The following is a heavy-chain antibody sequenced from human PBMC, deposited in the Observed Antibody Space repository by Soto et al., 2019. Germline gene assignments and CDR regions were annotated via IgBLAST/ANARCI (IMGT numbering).Heavy chain of an antibody. CDR3: ARLTHYYDSSGYSHYYGMDV. CDR1: GYTFTSYG. V-gene: IGHV1-18*04. J-gene: IGHJ6*02. D-gene: IGHD3-22*01. CDR2: ISAYNGNT. Sequence: ASVKVSCKASGYTFTSYGVSWVRQAPGQGLEWMGWISAYNGNTNYAQKLQGRVTMTTDTSTSTAYMELRSLRSDDTAVYYCARLTHYYDSSGYSHYYGMDVWGQGTTVTVSS.